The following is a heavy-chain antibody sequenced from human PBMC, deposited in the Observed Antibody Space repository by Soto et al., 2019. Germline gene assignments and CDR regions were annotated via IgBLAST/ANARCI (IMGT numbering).Heavy chain of an antibody. CDR2: ISAYNGST. Sequence: ASVKVSCKASGYTFTSYGISWVRQAPGQGLEWMGWISAYNGSTNYAQKLQGRVTMTTDTSTSTAYMELRSLRSDDTAVYYCARVGRLTYYYDSSRFRLFDYWGQGTLVTVSS. V-gene: IGHV1-18*04. D-gene: IGHD3-22*01. CDR1: GYTFTSYG. CDR3: ARVGRLTYYYDSSRFRLFDY. J-gene: IGHJ4*02.